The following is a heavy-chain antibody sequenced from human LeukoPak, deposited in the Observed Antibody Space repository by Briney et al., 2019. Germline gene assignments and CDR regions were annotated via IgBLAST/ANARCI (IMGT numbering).Heavy chain of an antibody. CDR1: GFTFSSYE. CDR2: ISSSGSTI. J-gene: IGHJ6*04. CDR3: AELGITMIGGV. D-gene: IGHD3-10*02. V-gene: IGHV3-48*03. Sequence: GGSLRLSCAASGFTFSSYEMNWVRQAPGKGLEWGSYISSSGSTIYHADSVKVTFTSSRYNAKNYMYLQMNSLRAEVTAVYYCAELGITMIGGVWGKGTTVTISS.